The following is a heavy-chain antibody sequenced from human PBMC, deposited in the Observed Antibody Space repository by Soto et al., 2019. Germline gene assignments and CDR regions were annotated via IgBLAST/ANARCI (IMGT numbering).Heavy chain of an antibody. CDR2: INHSGST. Sequence: SETLSLTCAVYGGSFSGYYWSWIRQPPGKGLEWIGEINHSGSTNYNPSLKSRVTISVDTSKNQFSLTLSSVTAADTAIYFCARLTPIKLSGLSYSYHYIGVWGKGTTVTVSS. CDR3: ARLTPIKLSGLSYSYHYIGV. V-gene: IGHV4-34*01. D-gene: IGHD2-15*01. CDR1: GGSFSGYY. J-gene: IGHJ6*03.